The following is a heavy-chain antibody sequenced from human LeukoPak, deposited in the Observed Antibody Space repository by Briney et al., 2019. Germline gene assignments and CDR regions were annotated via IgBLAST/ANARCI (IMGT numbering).Heavy chain of an antibody. Sequence: SETLSLTCIVSGGSISGYYWGWIRQPAGKGLEWIGRIYSSGDTNYNPSLKSRVTMSVDTPKNQFSLNLSSVTAADTAVYYCARGPRSSDWYSIDYWGQGTLVTVSS. V-gene: IGHV4-4*07. CDR2: IYSSGDT. CDR1: GGSISGYY. J-gene: IGHJ4*02. CDR3: ARGPRSSDWYSIDY. D-gene: IGHD6-19*01.